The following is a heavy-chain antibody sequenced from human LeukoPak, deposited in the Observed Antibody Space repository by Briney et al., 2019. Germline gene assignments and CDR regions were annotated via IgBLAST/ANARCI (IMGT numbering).Heavy chain of an antibody. J-gene: IGHJ5*02. V-gene: IGHV4-39*07. CDR3: ARVLAAAGNNWFDP. CDR1: GSSISNYY. D-gene: IGHD6-13*01. CDR2: IYYSGNT. Sequence: PSETLSLTCTVSGSSISNYYWGWIRQAPGKGLEWIGSIYYSGNTYYNPSLKSRVTISVDTSKNQFSLKLSSVTAADTAMYYCARVLAAAGNNWFDPWGQGTLITVSS.